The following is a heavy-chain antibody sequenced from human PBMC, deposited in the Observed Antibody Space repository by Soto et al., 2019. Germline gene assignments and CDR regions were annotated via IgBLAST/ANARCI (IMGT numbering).Heavy chain of an antibody. CDR3: ARGETQQQRDY. CDR2: VYHSGNT. J-gene: IGHJ4*02. D-gene: IGHD6-13*01. CDR1: GGSISSDKW. Sequence: SQTLSLTCAVSGGSISSDKWWRWVRQPPGKGLEWIGEVYHSGNTNYNPSLKSRVIISVDKSKNQFSLKLSSVTDADTAMYYCARGETQQQRDYWGQGTLVTVSS. V-gene: IGHV4-4*02.